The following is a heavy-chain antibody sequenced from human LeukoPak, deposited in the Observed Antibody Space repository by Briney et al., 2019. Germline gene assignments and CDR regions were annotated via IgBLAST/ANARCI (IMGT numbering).Heavy chain of an antibody. CDR1: GLTFSSYG. CDR3: AKDTRHY. V-gene: IGHV3-30*02. CDR2: LRYDGSNK. D-gene: IGHD1-26*01. Sequence: GGSLRLSCTPSGLTFSSYGMHGVRRAPGKGLEWAAFLRYDGSNKYYADSVKGRFTIYRDNSKNTLYLQMNSLRAEDTAVYYCAKDTRHYWGQGTLVTVSS. J-gene: IGHJ4*02.